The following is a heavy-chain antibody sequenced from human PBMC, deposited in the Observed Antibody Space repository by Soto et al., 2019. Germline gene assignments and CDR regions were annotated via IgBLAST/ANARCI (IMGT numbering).Heavy chain of an antibody. V-gene: IGHV1-18*04. CDR1: GYTFTSYG. CDR3: ARGPRYCSSTTCFSGVTWFDP. Sequence: QVQLVQSGPEVRKPGASVKVSCKASGYTFTSYGMSWVRQAPGQGLEWMGWISNYNGNTNYAQKVQDRVTMTTDTSACPTYMELRSLRSDDTAVYYCARGPRYCSSTTCFSGVTWFDPWGQGTLVTVSS. D-gene: IGHD2-2*01. J-gene: IGHJ5*02. CDR2: ISNYNGNT.